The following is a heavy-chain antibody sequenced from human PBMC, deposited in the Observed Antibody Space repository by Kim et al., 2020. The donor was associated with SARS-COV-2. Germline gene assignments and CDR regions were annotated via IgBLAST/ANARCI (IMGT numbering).Heavy chain of an antibody. Sequence: GESLKISCKGSGYSFTSYWIGWVRQMPGKGLEWMGIIYPGDSDTRYSPSFQGQVTISADKSISTAYLQWSSLKASDTAMYYCARLARDGYNIHYYYYGMDVWGQGTTVTVSS. D-gene: IGHD5-12*01. CDR1: GYSFTSYW. J-gene: IGHJ6*02. CDR2: IYPGDSDT. CDR3: ARLARDGYNIHYYYYGMDV. V-gene: IGHV5-51*01.